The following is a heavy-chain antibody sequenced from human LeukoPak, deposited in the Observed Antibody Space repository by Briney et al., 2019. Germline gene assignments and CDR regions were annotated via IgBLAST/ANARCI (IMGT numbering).Heavy chain of an antibody. D-gene: IGHD5-12*01. CDR3: ARGNRKWPPSNWFDP. Sequence: GRSLRLSCAASGFTFSSYAMHWVRQAPGKGLEWVAVISYDGSNKYYADSVKGRFTISRDNSKNTLYLQMNSLRAEDTAVYYCARGNRKWPPSNWFDPWGQGTLVTVSS. CDR2: ISYDGSNK. V-gene: IGHV3-30-3*01. CDR1: GFTFSSYA. J-gene: IGHJ5*02.